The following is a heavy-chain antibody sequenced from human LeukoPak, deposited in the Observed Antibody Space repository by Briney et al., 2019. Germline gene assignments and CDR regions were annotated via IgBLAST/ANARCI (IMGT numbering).Heavy chain of an antibody. D-gene: IGHD1-26*01. J-gene: IGHJ3*02. CDR2: IYYSGST. CDR1: GGSISSYY. CDR3: VRDWEGFNFDI. V-gene: IGHV4-59*01. Sequence: SETLSLTCTVSGGSISSYYWSWIRQPPGKGLEWIGYIYYSGSTNYNPSLKSRVTISVDRSKNQFSLKMNSVTAADTAIYYCVRDWEGFNFDIWGQGTMVTVSS.